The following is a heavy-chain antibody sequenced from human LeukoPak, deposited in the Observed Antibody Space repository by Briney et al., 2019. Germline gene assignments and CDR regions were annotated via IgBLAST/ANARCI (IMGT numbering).Heavy chain of an antibody. D-gene: IGHD2-2*01. Sequence: PGGSLRLSCAASGCTFDDYGMSWVRQAPGKGLEWVSGIYSGGSTYYADSVKGRFTISRDNSKNTLYLQMNSLRAEDTAVYYCARLFKVVAAAIHTWGQGTLVTVSS. CDR3: ARLFKVVAAAIHT. CDR2: IYSGGST. J-gene: IGHJ5*02. CDR1: GCTFDDYG. V-gene: IGHV3-53*01.